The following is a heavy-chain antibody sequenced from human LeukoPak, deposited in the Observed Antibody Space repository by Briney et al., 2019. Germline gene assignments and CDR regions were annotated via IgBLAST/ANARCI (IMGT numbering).Heavy chain of an antibody. D-gene: IGHD3-10*01. V-gene: IGHV3-9*01. CDR1: GFTFDDYA. J-gene: IGHJ4*02. CDR3: AKDTRWFGELSTSYFDY. CDR2: ISWNSGSI. Sequence: GGSLRLSCAASGFTFDDYAMHWVRQAPGKGLEWVSGISWNSGSIGYADSVKGRFTISRDNAKNSLYLQMNSLRAEDTALYYCAKDTRWFGELSTSYFDYWGQGTLVTVSS.